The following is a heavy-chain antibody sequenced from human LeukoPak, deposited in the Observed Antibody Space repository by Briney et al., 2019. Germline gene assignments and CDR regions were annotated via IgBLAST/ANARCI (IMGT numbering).Heavy chain of an antibody. CDR2: ISGSGGST. CDR1: GFTFSSYA. CDR3: ATSPNPLFYYDSSGWTDY. Sequence: PGGSLRLSCAASGFTFSSYAMSWVRRAPGKGLEWVSAISGSGGSTYYADSVKGRFTISRDNSKNTLYLQMNSLRAEDTAVYYCATSPNPLFYYDSSGWTDYGGRGTLVTVSS. D-gene: IGHD3-22*01. J-gene: IGHJ4*02. V-gene: IGHV3-23*01.